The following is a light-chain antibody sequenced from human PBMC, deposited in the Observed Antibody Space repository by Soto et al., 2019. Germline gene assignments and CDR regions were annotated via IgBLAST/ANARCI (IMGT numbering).Light chain of an antibody. CDR3: QQYYSYLT. V-gene: IGKV1-8*01. J-gene: IGKJ4*01. Sequence: AIRMTQSPSSFSASTGDRVTITCRASQGISSYLAWYQQKPGKAPKLLIYAASTLQSRVPSRFSGSGSGTDFTLTIRCLQSEDFATYYCQQYYSYLTFGGGTKVEIK. CDR1: QGISSY. CDR2: AAS.